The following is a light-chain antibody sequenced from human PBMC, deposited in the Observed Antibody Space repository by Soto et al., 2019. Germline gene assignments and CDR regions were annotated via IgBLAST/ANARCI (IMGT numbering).Light chain of an antibody. J-gene: IGKJ4*01. CDR1: QSVSSSY. CDR3: QQYSNSPLT. V-gene: IGKV3-20*01. CDR2: GAS. Sequence: EIVLTQSPGTLSLSPGERATLSCRASQSVSSSYLAWYQQKPGQAPRLLIYGASSRATGIPDRFSGSGSGTDFTLTISRLETEDFAVYHCQQYSNSPLTFGGGTKVEV.